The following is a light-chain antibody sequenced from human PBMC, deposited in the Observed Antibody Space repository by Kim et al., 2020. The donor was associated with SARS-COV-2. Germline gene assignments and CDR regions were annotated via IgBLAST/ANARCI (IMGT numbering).Light chain of an antibody. CDR1: QSLVYSDGNTY. V-gene: IGKV2-30*01. J-gene: IGKJ2*01. CDR3: MQGSTWPYT. CDR2: RVS. Sequence: DAVMTQSPLSLPVTLGQPASISCTSSQSLVYSDGNTYLNWFQQRPGQSPRRLIYRVSNRDSGVPDRFSGSVSGAVFTLKISSVEVEEIGLYFCMQGSTWPYTFGQATKLE.